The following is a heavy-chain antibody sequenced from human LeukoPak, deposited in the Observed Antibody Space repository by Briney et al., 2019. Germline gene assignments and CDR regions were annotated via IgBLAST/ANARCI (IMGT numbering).Heavy chain of an antibody. J-gene: IGHJ1*01. Sequence: PGRSLRLSCAASGFSFSSYGMFWLRQAQGKGLEWVGVISYDGSNQYYADSVKGRFTISRDNSKNTLYLQMDSLRAEDTAVYYCAKGDFWNGLGEYFLYWGQGILVTVSS. D-gene: IGHD3-3*01. CDR3: AKGDFWNGLGEYFLY. V-gene: IGHV3-33*05. CDR2: ISYDGSNQ. CDR1: GFSFSSYG.